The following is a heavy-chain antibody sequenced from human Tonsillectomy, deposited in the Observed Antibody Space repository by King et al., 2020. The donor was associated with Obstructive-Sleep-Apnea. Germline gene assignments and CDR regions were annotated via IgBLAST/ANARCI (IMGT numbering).Heavy chain of an antibody. CDR2: ISWNSGSI. D-gene: IGHD6-19*01. Sequence: VQLVESGGGLVQPGRSLRLSCVASGFTFDDYAMHWVRQAPGKGLEWVSGISWNSGSIGYVDSVKGRFTISRDNVKKSLYLQMNSLIVEDTALYYCAKDKDSSGWYADYWGQGTLVTVSS. CDR1: GFTFDDYA. J-gene: IGHJ4*02. CDR3: AKDKDSSGWYADY. V-gene: IGHV3-9*01.